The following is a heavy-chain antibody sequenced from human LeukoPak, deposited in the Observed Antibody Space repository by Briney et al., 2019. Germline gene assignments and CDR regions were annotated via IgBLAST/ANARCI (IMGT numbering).Heavy chain of an antibody. Sequence: ASVKVSCKASGYIFTGYYMHWVRQAPGQGLEWMGWINPNSGGTNSAQKFQGRVTMTRDTSISTAYMELSRLTSDDTAVYYCARHPYSGSYHFDYWGQGTLVTVTS. CDR2: INPNSGGT. D-gene: IGHD1-26*01. CDR1: GYIFTGYY. J-gene: IGHJ4*02. V-gene: IGHV1-2*02. CDR3: ARHPYSGSYHFDY.